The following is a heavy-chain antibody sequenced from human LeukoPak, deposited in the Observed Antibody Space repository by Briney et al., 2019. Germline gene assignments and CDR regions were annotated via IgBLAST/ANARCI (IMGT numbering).Heavy chain of an antibody. CDR1: GGSISSYY. J-gene: IGHJ5*02. V-gene: IGHV4-59*01. Sequence: PSETLSLTCTVSGGSISSYYWSWIRQPPGKGLEWIGYIYYSGSTNYNPSLKSRGTISVDTSKNQFSLKLSYVTAADTAVYYCARGYCSSTSCSHYNWFDPWGQGTLVTVSS. D-gene: IGHD2-2*01. CDR2: IYYSGST. CDR3: ARGYCSSTSCSHYNWFDP.